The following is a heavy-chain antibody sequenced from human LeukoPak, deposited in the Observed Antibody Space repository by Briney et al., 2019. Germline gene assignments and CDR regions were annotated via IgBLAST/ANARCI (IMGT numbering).Heavy chain of an antibody. J-gene: IGHJ2*01. V-gene: IGHV4-59*01. D-gene: IGHD3-3*01. CDR1: SGSISSYY. CDR3: ARAYDFWSGYPHWYFDL. CDR2: IYYSGST. Sequence: PSETLSLTCTVSSGSISSYYWSWIRQPPWKGLEWIGYIYYSGSTNYNPSLKSRVTISVDTSKNQFSLKLSSVTAADTAMYYCARAYDFWSGYPHWYFDLWGRGTLVTVSS.